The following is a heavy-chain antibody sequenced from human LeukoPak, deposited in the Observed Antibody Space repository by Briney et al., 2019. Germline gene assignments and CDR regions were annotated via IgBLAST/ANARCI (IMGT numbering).Heavy chain of an antibody. Sequence: GRSVRPSRAASSCTFTTHGSRSARQPARKWLECLALIYSDGSRTYYADCVEGRFTVSRDDSKNTLFLQMDSLRPDDTAVYYCAKDNARGRLAVWGQGTTVTVSS. CDR3: AKDNARGRLAV. CDR1: SCTFTTHG. J-gene: IGHJ6*02. CDR2: IYSDGSRT. D-gene: IGHD3-10*01. V-gene: IGHV3-33*06.